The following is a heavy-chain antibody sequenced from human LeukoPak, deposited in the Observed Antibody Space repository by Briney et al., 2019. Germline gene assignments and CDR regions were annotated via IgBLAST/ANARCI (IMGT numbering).Heavy chain of an antibody. V-gene: IGHV3-23*01. D-gene: IGHD6-19*01. CDR2: ISGSGGST. CDR1: GFTVSSYA. CDR3: AKTSSGWRVNWFDP. J-gene: IGHJ5*02. Sequence: GGSLRLSCAASGFTVSSYAMSWVRQAPGKGLEWVSAISGSGGSTYYADSVKGRFTISRDNSKNTLYLQMDSLRAEDTAVYYCAKTSSGWRVNWFDPWGQGTLVNVSS.